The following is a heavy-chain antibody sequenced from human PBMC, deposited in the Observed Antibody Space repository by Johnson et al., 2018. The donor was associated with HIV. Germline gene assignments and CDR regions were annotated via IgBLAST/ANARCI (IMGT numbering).Heavy chain of an antibody. J-gene: IGHJ3*02. CDR3: ARGGAGGNSEGAFDI. CDR2: IRYDGSNK. V-gene: IGHV3-30*02. Sequence: QVQLVESGGGLVKPGGSMRLSCGASGFTFSSYGMHWVRQAPGKGLEWVAFIRYDGSNKYYADSVKGRFTISRDNSKNTLYLQMNSLRAEDTAVYYCARGGAGGNSEGAFDIWGQGTMVTVSS. D-gene: IGHD4-23*01. CDR1: GFTFSSYG.